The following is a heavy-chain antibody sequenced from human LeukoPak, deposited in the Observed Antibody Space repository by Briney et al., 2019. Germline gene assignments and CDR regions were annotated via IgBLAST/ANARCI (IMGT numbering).Heavy chain of an antibody. V-gene: IGHV4-59*12. CDR1: GGSISSYY. D-gene: IGHD3-16*01. CDR3: ARDRLTSILTFGWFDP. J-gene: IGHJ5*02. CDR2: VYYSGST. Sequence: SETLSLTCTVSGGSISSYYWSWIRQPPGKGLEWIGSVYYSGSTYYNPSLKSRVTISVDTSKNQFSLKLSSVTAADTAVYYCARDRLTSILTFGWFDPWGQGTLVTVSS.